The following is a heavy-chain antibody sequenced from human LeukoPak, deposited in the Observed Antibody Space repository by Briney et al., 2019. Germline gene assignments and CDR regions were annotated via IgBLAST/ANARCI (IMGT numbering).Heavy chain of an antibody. V-gene: IGHV3-48*01. J-gene: IGHJ4*02. CDR2: ISSSSSTT. Sequence: PSETLSLTCTVSGGSISSSSYYWGWIRQPPGKGLEWVSYISSSSSTTYYADSVKGRFTISRDNAKNSLYLQMNSLRAEDTAVYYCARDRLLFDYWGQGTLVTVSS. CDR1: GGSISSSS. CDR3: ARDRLLFDY.